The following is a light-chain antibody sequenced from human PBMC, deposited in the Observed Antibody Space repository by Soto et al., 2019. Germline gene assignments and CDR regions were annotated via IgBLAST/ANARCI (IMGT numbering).Light chain of an antibody. CDR3: MQGTKWPHT. Sequence: DVVMTHSPLSLPVTLGQPASISCRSSRSLVYSDGNTSLKWFQQRPGQSPRRLIFEVSNRDSGVPDRFCGSASGNDFTLKISRVEAEDVRVYYCMQGTKWPHTSGQGIKVDIX. CDR1: RSLVYSDGNTS. J-gene: IGKJ1*01. CDR2: EVS. V-gene: IGKV2-30*01.